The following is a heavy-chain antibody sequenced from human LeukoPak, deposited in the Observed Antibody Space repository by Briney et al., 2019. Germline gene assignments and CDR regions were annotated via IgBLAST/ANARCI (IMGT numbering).Heavy chain of an antibody. V-gene: IGHV4-59*01. D-gene: IGHD4-17*01. Sequence: SETPSLTCTVSGGSISSYYWSWIRQPPGKGLEWIGYIYYSGSTNYNPSLKSRVTISVDTSKNQFSLKLSSVTAADTAVYYCARVGVTTVTRSMPSDVSRNYYYYMDVWGKGTTVTISS. CDR2: IYYSGST. CDR3: ARVGVTTVTRSMPSDVSRNYYYYMDV. CDR1: GGSISSYY. J-gene: IGHJ6*03.